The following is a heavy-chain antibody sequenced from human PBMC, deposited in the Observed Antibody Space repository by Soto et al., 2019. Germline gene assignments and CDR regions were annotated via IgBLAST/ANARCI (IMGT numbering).Heavy chain of an antibody. D-gene: IGHD3-10*01. CDR3: ARGLDTYYSGSGSYNWFDP. J-gene: IGHJ5*02. CDR2: IYHSGST. CDR1: GGSISSGGYS. V-gene: IGHV4-30-2*01. Sequence: PSEPLSLTCAVSGGSISSGGYSWSWIRQPPGKGLKWIGYIYHSGSTYYNPSLKSRVTISVDRSKNQFSLKLSSVTAADTAVYYCARGLDTYYSGSGSYNWFDPWGQGTLVTVSS.